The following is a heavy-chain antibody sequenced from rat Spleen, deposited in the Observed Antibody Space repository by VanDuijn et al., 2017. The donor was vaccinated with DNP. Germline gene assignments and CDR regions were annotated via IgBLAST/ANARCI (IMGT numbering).Heavy chain of an antibody. CDR3: ASHSGGLGDY. J-gene: IGHJ2*01. Sequence: EVKLVESGGGLVQPGKSLKLSCAASGFNFSDYNMAWVRRAPKKGLEWVATLGYAATNTYYRDSVKGRFTISRDHARNTLFLQVDSLKSEDTASYYCASHSGGLGDYWGQGVMVTVSS. D-gene: IGHD4-3*01. CDR2: LGYAATNT. CDR1: GFNFSDYN. V-gene: IGHV5-7*01.